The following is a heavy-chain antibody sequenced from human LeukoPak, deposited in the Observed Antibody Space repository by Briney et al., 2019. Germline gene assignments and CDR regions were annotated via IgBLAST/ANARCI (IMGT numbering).Heavy chain of an antibody. V-gene: IGHV1-18*04. CDR3: ARDCFAYVGNPTED. CDR1: GYTFTGYY. J-gene: IGHJ4*02. CDR2: ISAYNGNT. D-gene: IGHD4/OR15-4a*01. Sequence: GASVKVSCKASGYTFTGYYMHWVRQAPGQGLEWMGWISAYNGNTNYAQKLQGRVIMTTDTSTSTAYMELRSLRSDDTAVYYCARDCFAYVGNPTEDWGQGTLVTVSS.